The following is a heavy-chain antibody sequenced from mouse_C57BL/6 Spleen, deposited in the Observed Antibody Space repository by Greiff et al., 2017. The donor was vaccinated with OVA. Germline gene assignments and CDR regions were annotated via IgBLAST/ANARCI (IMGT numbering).Heavy chain of an antibody. CDR1: GYTFTSYW. CDR3: AREDYYGNCRYAMDY. V-gene: IGHV1-52*01. CDR2: IDPTDSET. Sequence: QVQLQQPGAELVRPGSSVKLSCKASGYTFTSYWMHWVKQRPVQGLEWIGNIDPTDSETHYNQKFKDKATLTADKSSSTAYMQLSSLTSEDSAVYYCAREDYYGNCRYAMDYWGQGTSVTVSS. D-gene: IGHD2-1*01. J-gene: IGHJ4*01.